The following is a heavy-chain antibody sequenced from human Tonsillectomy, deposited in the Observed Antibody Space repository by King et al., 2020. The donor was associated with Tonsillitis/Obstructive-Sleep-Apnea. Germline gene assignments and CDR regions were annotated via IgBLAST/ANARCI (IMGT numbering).Heavy chain of an antibody. CDR1: GFTFSNAW. V-gene: IGHV3-15*01. J-gene: IGHJ4*02. Sequence: QLVQSGGGLVKPGGSLRLSCAASGFTFSNAWMRWVRQAPGKGLEWVGRIKSKTDGGTTDYAAPVKGRFTISRDDSKNTLYLQMNSLKTEDTAVYYCTTEYFDILTGYYTHYWGQGTLVTVSS. CDR2: IKSKTDGGTT. CDR3: TTEYFDILTGYYTHY. D-gene: IGHD3-9*01.